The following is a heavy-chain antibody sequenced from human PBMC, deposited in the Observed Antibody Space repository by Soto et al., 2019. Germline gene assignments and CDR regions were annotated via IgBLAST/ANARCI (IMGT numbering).Heavy chain of an antibody. Sequence: EVQLVESGGGLVQPGGSLRLSCAASGFTFSSYAMHWVRQAPGKGLEYVSAISSNGGSTYYANSVKGRFTISRDNSKNTLYLQMGSLRAEDLAVYYCARGDCSSTSCYAGILGDRGQGTPVTVSS. CDR2: ISSNGGST. D-gene: IGHD2-2*01. V-gene: IGHV3-64*01. CDR3: ARGDCSSTSCYAGILGD. CDR1: GFTFSSYA. J-gene: IGHJ4*02.